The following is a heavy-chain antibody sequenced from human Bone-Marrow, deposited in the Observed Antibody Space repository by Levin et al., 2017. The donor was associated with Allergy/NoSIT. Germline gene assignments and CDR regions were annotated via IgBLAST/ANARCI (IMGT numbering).Heavy chain of an antibody. Sequence: GGSLRLSCAASGFTFSSYAMSWVRQAPGKGLEWVSAISGSGGSTYYADSVKGRFTISRDNSKNTLYLQMNSLRAEDTAVYYCAKDVLSRLLMWDSSSSLESWFDPWGQGTLVTVSS. CDR2: ISGSGGST. CDR3: AKDVLSRLLMWDSSSSLESWFDP. D-gene: IGHD6-6*01. V-gene: IGHV3-23*01. CDR1: GFTFSSYA. J-gene: IGHJ5*02.